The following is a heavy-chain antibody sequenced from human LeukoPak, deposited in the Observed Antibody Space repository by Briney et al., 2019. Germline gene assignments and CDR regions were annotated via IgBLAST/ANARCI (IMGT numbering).Heavy chain of an antibody. Sequence: GRSLRLSCAASGFTFSSYAMHWVRQAPGKGLEWVAVISYDGSNKYYADSVKGRFTISRDNSKNTLYLQMNSLRAEDTAVYYCAREAYSGSYPDYWGQGTLVTVSS. D-gene: IGHD1-26*01. CDR3: AREAYSGSYPDY. CDR1: GFTFSSYA. V-gene: IGHV3-30-3*01. CDR2: ISYDGSNK. J-gene: IGHJ4*02.